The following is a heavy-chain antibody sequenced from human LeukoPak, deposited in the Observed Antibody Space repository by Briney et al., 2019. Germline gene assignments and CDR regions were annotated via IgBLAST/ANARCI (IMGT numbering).Heavy chain of an antibody. V-gene: IGHV4-4*02. D-gene: IGHD6-13*01. J-gene: IGHJ1*01. CDR2: IWHSGIT. Sequence: SETRSLTCAVSGGSISSSYWGSWVRLPPGKGLGWFCEIWHSGITNFNPSLKSRLTMSVDKSKNQFSLKLSFVTAADTAVYYCARVYETAAGTDYFQHWGQGTLVTVSS. CDR1: GGSISSSYW. CDR3: ARVYETAAGTDYFQH.